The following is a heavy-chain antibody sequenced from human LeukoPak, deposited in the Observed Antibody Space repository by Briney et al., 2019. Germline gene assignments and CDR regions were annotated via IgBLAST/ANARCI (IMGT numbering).Heavy chain of an antibody. V-gene: IGHV3-30*03. CDR2: IADDGGVK. Sequence: GGSLRLSCLASGITFSRQGMDWVRQAPRKGREGVAVIADDGGVKQYAASVKGRFTVFSDTSKRTLYLQMNGLSVEATAIYYCAREATWGEWYFDHWGQGTPVTVSS. CDR3: AREATWGEWYFDH. CDR1: GITFSRQG. D-gene: IGHD3-3*01. J-gene: IGHJ4*02.